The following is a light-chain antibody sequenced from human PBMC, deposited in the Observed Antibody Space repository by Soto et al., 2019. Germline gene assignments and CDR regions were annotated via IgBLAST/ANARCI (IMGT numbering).Light chain of an antibody. CDR1: QRVTSSY. CDR2: GAS. Sequence: EIVLTQSPGTLSLSPGERATLSCRASQRVTSSYLAWYQQKPGQAPRLLIYGASGRATGIPDRFSGSGSGTDFPLTISRLEPEDLAVYYCQQYGSSFTFGPGTKVDI. CDR3: QQYGSSFT. J-gene: IGKJ3*01. V-gene: IGKV3-20*01.